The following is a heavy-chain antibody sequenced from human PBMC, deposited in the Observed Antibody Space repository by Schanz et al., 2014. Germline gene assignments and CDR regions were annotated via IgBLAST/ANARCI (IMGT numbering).Heavy chain of an antibody. V-gene: IGHV3-23*04. CDR1: GFTFSDYW. Sequence: EVQLVESGGGLVQPGGSLRLSCTASGFTFSDYWMSWVRQAPGKGLEWVSSFNDGGVNKYYADSVKGRLTISSDNSKSTLYLQMSSLRAEDTAVYYCAKSQGSSFDSWGQGTLVTVSS. CDR2: FNDGGVNK. J-gene: IGHJ4*02. D-gene: IGHD6-13*01. CDR3: AKSQGSSFDS.